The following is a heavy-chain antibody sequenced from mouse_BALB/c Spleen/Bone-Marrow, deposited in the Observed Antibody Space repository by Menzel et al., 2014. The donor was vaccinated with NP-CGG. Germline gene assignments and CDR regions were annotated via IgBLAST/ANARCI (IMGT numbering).Heavy chain of an antibody. CDR1: GFDFSRYW. CDR3: ARNAYYAMDY. J-gene: IGHJ4*01. Sequence: EVQLVESGGGLVQPGGSLKLSCAASGFDFSRYWMSWVRQAPGKGLEWIGEINPDSSTINYTPSLKDKFIISRDNAKNTLYLQMSKVRSEDSALYYCARNAYYAMDYWGQGTSVPVPS. CDR2: INPDSSTI. V-gene: IGHV4-1*02.